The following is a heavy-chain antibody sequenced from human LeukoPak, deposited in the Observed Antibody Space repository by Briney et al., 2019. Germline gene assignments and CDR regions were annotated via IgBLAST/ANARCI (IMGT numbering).Heavy chain of an antibody. Sequence: SETLSLTCTVSGGSISSRSHHWGLIRQPPGKGLEWIGNIYYSGSTFYNPSLKSRVTISVDTSQEQFSLKLSSVTAADTAVYYCAREGWGYNDGRGSFDYWGQGTLVTVSS. V-gene: IGHV4-39*02. D-gene: IGHD3-22*01. CDR2: IYYSGST. CDR3: AREGWGYNDGRGSFDY. CDR1: GGSISSRSHH. J-gene: IGHJ4*02.